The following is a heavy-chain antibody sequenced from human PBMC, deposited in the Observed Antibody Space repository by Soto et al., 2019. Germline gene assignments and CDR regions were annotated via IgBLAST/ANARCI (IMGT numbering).Heavy chain of an antibody. CDR3: ARGRYCLTGRCFPNWFDS. Sequence: PSETLSLTCSVSCDSISTVDYFWAWIRQPPGQALEYIGYIYKSATTYYNPSFESRVAISLETSKSQFSLNVTSVTAADTAVYFCARGRYCLTGRCFPNWFDSWGQGTLVTVS. CDR1: CDSISTVDYF. V-gene: IGHV4-30-4*01. CDR2: IYKSATT. J-gene: IGHJ5*01. D-gene: IGHD2-15*01.